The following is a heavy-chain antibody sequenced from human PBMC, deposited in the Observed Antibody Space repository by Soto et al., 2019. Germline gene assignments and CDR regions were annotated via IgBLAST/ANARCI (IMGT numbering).Heavy chain of an antibody. CDR2: IKSKADGGTT. V-gene: IGHV3-15*07. J-gene: IGHJ4*02. Sequence: PGRSLRLSCVASGFTFSNAWMNWVRQAPGKGLEWVGRIKSKADGGTTDYAAPVKGRFTISRDDSQNTVHLQMNSLQTEDTAVYHCAPSLALSGSYWLFDYWGQGTLVTVSS. D-gene: IGHD1-26*01. CDR1: GFTFSNAW. CDR3: APSLALSGSYWLFDY.